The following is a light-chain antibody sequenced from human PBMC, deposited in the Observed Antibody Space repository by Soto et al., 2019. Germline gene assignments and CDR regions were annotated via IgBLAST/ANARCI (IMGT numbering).Light chain of an antibody. V-gene: IGKV1-39*01. CDR1: QSISSY. Sequence: DIQMTQSPSSLSSSVGDRVTITCRSSQSISSYLNWYRQKPGKAPKLLIYAASSLQSGVPSRFSGSGSGTDFTLTISSLQPEDFATYYCQQSYSTPPTFGQGTKVDIX. J-gene: IGKJ1*01. CDR3: QQSYSTPPT. CDR2: AAS.